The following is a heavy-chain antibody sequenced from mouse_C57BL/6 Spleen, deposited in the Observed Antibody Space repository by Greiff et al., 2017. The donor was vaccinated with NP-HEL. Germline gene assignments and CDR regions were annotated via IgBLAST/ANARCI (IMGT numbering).Heavy chain of an antibody. V-gene: IGHV1-42*01. CDR1: GYSFTGYY. D-gene: IGHD2-4*01. CDR3: AGDYDLAWFAY. Sequence: EVKLMESGPELVKPGASVKISCKASGYSFTGYYMNWVKQSPEKSLEWIGEINPSTGGTTYNQKFKAKATLTVDKSSSTAYMQLKSLTSEDSAVYYCAGDYDLAWFAYWGQGTLVTVSA. CDR2: INPSTGGT. J-gene: IGHJ3*01.